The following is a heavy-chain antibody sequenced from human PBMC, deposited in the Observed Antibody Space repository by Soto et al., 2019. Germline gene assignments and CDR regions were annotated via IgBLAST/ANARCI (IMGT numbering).Heavy chain of an antibody. CDR1: GGSVSSGSYY. V-gene: IGHV4-61*01. Sequence: SETLSLTCTVSGGSVSSGSYYWSWIRQPPGKGLEWIGYIYYSGSTNYNPSLKSRVTISVDTSKNQFSLKLSSVTAADTAVYYCAREPGYCSSTSCYTGDAFDIWGQGTMVPVSS. D-gene: IGHD2-2*02. CDR2: IYYSGST. J-gene: IGHJ3*02. CDR3: AREPGYCSSTSCYTGDAFDI.